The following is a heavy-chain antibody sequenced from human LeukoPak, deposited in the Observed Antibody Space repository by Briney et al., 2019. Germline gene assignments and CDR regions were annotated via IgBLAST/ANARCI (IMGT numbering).Heavy chain of an antibody. J-gene: IGHJ4*02. Sequence: GGSLRLSCAASGFTFSSYAMHWVRQAPGKGLEWVAVISYDGSNKYYADSVKGRFTISRDNSKNTLYLQMNSLTSADTAVYYCAKVKTDILIPDSWGQGTLVTVSS. CDR3: AKVKTDILIPDS. V-gene: IGHV3-30*04. CDR2: ISYDGSNK. D-gene: IGHD2-21*02. CDR1: GFTFSSYA.